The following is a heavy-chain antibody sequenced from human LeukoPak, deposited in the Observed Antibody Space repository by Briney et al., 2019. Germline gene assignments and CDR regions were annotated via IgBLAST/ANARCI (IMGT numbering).Heavy chain of an antibody. CDR1: GLSVRANH. CDR3: VRERDYDTYFDF. J-gene: IGHJ4*02. Sequence: GGSLRLSCAVSGLSVRANHMAWVRQGLGQGLEWISVILPGGVTHYTDSLKDRFAISIDSSKNLLYLQMNSLRAEDTALYYCVRERDYDTYFDFWGRGTLVTVS. D-gene: IGHD3-9*01. V-gene: IGHV3-53*01. CDR2: ILPGGVT.